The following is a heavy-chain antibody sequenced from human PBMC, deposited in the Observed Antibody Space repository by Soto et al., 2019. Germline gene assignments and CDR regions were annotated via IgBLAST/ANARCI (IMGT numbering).Heavy chain of an antibody. CDR1: GFSLSRYG. CDR2: LWSDGIKT. CDR3: ARDLNYWSLLIDH. J-gene: IGHJ4*02. V-gene: IGHV3-33*01. Sequence: GGSLRLSCTASGFSLSRYGLRWVRQAPGKGLEWVAGLWSDGIKTSYTDSVKGRFTISRDTSKNMLYLQMNSLGAEDTAVYYCARDLNYWSLLIDHWGQGTLVTVSS. D-gene: IGHD2-8*02.